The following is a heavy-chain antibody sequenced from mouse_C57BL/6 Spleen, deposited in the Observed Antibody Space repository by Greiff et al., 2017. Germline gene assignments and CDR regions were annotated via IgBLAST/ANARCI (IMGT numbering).Heavy chain of an antibody. V-gene: IGHV1-55*01. Sequence: QVQLQQPGAELVKPGASVKMSCKASGYTFTSYWITWVKQRPGQGLEWIGDIYPGSGGTNYNEKFKSKATLTVDTSSSTAYMQLSSLTSEDSAVYYCARGDYYGSSYAYWGQGTLVTVSA. CDR3: ARGDYYGSSYAY. CDR2: IYPGSGGT. J-gene: IGHJ3*01. CDR1: GYTFTSYW. D-gene: IGHD1-1*01.